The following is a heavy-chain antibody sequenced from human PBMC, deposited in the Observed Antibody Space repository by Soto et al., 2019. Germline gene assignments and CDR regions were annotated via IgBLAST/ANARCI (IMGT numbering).Heavy chain of an antibody. J-gene: IGHJ3*02. D-gene: IGHD2-2*01. V-gene: IGHV3-48*03. CDR3: ARIVVVPAATDAFDI. CDR2: ISSSGSTI. Sequence: PGGSLRLSCAASGFTFSSYEVNWVRQSPGKGLEWVSYISSSGSTIYYADSVKGRFTISRDNAKSSLYLQMNSLRAEDTAVYYCARIVVVPAATDAFDIWGQGTMVTV. CDR1: GFTFSSYE.